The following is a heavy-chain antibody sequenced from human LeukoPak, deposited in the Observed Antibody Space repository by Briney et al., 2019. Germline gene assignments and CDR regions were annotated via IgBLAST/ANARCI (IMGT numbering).Heavy chain of an antibody. Sequence: SVKVSCKASGGTFSSYAISWVRQAPGQGLEWMGRIIPILGIANYAQKFQGRVTITADKSTSTAYMELSSLRSEDTAVYYCARVLHATYYYDSSGYTTHAFDIWGQGTMVTVSS. J-gene: IGHJ3*02. CDR2: IIPILGIA. CDR3: ARVLHATYYYDSSGYTTHAFDI. D-gene: IGHD3-22*01. CDR1: GGTFSSYA. V-gene: IGHV1-69*04.